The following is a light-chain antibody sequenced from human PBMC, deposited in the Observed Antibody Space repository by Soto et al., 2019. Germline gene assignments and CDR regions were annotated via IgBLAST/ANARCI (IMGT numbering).Light chain of an antibody. J-gene: IGLJ1*01. Sequence: QSVLTQPASVSGSPGQSITLSCTGTNSDVGYCNFVSWYQQHPGKAPKLIIFDVTNRPSGVSNRFSGSKSGNTASLTISGLLTEDEADYYCSSYTSSSTYVFGTGTKVTVL. V-gene: IGLV2-14*03. CDR1: NSDVGYCNF. CDR2: DVT. CDR3: SSYTSSSTYV.